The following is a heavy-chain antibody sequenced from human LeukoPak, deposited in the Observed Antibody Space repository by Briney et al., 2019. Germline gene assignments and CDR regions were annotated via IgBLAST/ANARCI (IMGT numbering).Heavy chain of an antibody. J-gene: IGHJ6*03. CDR3: AKAGDNSGYYPAFYYYLDV. Sequence: QPGRSLRLSCAASGFSFSSNGMHWVRQAPGKGLEGVAFIWYDGSNKYYADSVKGRITISRDNSKNTLYLEMNSLRAEDTGVYYCAKAGDNSGYYPAFYYYLDVWGEGTPVTVSS. D-gene: IGHD3-22*01. CDR1: GFSFSSNG. V-gene: IGHV3-33*06. CDR2: IWYDGSNK.